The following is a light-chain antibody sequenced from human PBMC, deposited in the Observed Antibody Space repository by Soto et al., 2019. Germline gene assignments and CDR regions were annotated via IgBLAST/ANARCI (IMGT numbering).Light chain of an antibody. J-gene: IGKJ1*01. Sequence: EIVMTQSPGTLSMSPGERATLACRASQSVYSNLAWYQQKPGQAPRLLIYDGSNRATGIPARFSCSGSGTDVNLNISSRETEDVAVYYWPQRSNWPPEGTFGQGTKVDIK. V-gene: IGKV3-11*01. CDR3: PQRSNWPPEGT. CDR2: DGS. CDR1: QSVYSN.